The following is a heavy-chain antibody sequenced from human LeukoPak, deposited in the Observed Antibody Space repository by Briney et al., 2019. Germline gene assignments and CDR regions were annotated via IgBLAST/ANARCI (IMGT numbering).Heavy chain of an antibody. CDR2: IYYSGST. J-gene: IGHJ4*02. CDR3: ARLRPGIAVAGRDY. CDR1: GGSISSSSYY. Sequence: KTSETLSLTCTVSGGSISSSSYYWGWIRQPPGKGLEWIGSIYYSGSTYYNPSLKSRVTISVDTSKNQFSLKLSSVTAADTAVYYCARLRPGIAVAGRDYWGQGTLVTVSS. D-gene: IGHD6-19*01. V-gene: IGHV4-39*01.